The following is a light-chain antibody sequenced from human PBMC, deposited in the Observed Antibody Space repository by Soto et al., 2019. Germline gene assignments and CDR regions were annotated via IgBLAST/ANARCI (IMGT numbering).Light chain of an antibody. V-gene: IGLV1-40*01. CDR1: RSNLGAGYD. CDR2: ANN. J-gene: IGLJ1*01. Sequence: QSVLTQPPSVSGAPGQGITISCTGTRSNLGAGYDVHWYQQLPGAAPKLLIYANNKRPSGVLDRFSGSKSGTSASLAITGLQAEDEADYYCGSWYSSLSAYVFGTGTKLTVL. CDR3: GSWYSSLSAYV.